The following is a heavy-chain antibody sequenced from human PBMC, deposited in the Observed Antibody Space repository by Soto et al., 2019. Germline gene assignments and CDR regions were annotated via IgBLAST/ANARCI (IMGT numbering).Heavy chain of an antibody. CDR2: IIPIFGTA. CDR1: RGTFSSYA. D-gene: IGHD3-10*01. J-gene: IGHJ4*02. V-gene: IGHV1-69*01. CDR3: ARDVMLNYGSGSYFEY. Sequence: QVQLVQSGAEVKKPGSSVKVSCKASRGTFSSYAISWVRQAPGQGLEWMGGIIPIFGTANYAQKFQGRVTITADESTSTAYMELSSLRSEDTAVYYCARDVMLNYGSGSYFEYWGQGTLVTVSS.